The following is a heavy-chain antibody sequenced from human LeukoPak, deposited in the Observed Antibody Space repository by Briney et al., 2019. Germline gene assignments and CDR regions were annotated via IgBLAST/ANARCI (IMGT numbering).Heavy chain of an antibody. V-gene: IGHV3-48*01. CDR3: AKNVMVKRYFDS. CDR1: GFTFSAHT. D-gene: IGHD5-18*01. CDR2: IGSSGITI. J-gene: IGHJ4*02. Sequence: GGSLTLSCAASGFTFSAHTMNWVRLAPGKGLQWVSYIGSSGITIYYAHSVEGRFTISRDNSKNTVSLQMNSLRVEDTAIYYCAKNVMVKRYFDSWGQGTLVTVSS.